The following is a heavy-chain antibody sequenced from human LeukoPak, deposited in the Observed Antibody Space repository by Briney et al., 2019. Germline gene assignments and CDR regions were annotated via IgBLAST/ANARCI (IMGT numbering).Heavy chain of an antibody. Sequence: GGSLRLSCAASGFTFSSYEMNWVRQAPGKGLEWVSYISSSTSTIYYADSVKGRFTISRDNAKNSLYLQMNSLRAEDTAVYYCARGDKVVAADYYYYMDVWGKGTTVTISS. J-gene: IGHJ6*03. D-gene: IGHD2-15*01. V-gene: IGHV3-48*03. CDR1: GFTFSSYE. CDR2: ISSSTSTI. CDR3: ARGDKVVAADYYYYMDV.